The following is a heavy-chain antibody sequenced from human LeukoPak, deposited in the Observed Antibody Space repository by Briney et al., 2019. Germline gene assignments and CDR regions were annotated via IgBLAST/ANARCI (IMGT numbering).Heavy chain of an antibody. CDR1: GGTFISYA. J-gene: IGHJ5*02. V-gene: IGHV1-69*13. CDR3: AREVMRQPGYNWFDP. Sequence: ASVKVSCKASGGTFISYAISWVRQAPGQGLEWMGGIIPIFGTANYAQKFQGRVTITADESTSTAYMKLSSLRSEDTAVYYCAREVMRQPGYNWFDPWGQGTLVTVSS. CDR2: IIPIFGTA. D-gene: IGHD2-21*01.